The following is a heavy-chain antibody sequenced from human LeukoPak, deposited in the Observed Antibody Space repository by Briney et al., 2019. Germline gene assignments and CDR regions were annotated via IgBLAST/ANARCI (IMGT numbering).Heavy chain of an antibody. V-gene: IGHV1-46*01. CDR3: MVATRSYYFDY. D-gene: IGHD5-24*01. Sequence: ASVKVSCKASGYTFTSYYMHWVRQAPGQGLEWMGIINPSGGSTSYAQKFQGRVTMTRDTSTSTVYMELSSLRSEDTAVYYCMVATRSYYFDYWGQGTLVTVSS. CDR1: GYTFTSYY. J-gene: IGHJ4*02. CDR2: INPSGGST.